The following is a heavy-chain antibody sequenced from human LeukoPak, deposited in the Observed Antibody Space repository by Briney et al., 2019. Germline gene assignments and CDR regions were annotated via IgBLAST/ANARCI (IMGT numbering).Heavy chain of an antibody. V-gene: IGHV3-21*01. Sequence: GGSLRLSCAASGFSFSKSAMNWVRQVPGKGLEWVSSIDYDSSHIYYAASVRGRFTISRDNARNSVYLQMNSLRVEDTAVYYCARDALRYLRGGEYDYWGQGTLVAVSS. D-gene: IGHD3-9*01. CDR2: IDYDSSHI. CDR1: GFSFSKSA. J-gene: IGHJ4*02. CDR3: ARDALRYLRGGEYDY.